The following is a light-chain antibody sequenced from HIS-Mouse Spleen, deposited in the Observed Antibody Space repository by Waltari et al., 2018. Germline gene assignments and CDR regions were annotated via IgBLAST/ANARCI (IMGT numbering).Light chain of an antibody. CDR1: SSDVGGYHH. CDR2: EVS. J-gene: IGLJ2*01. CDR3: SSYTSSSTLV. V-gene: IGLV2-14*01. Sequence: QSALTQPASVSGSPGQSIPIPCTGTSSDVGGYHHVSWYQQHPGKAPKLMIYEVSNRPSGVSNRFSGSKSGNTASLTISGLQAEDEADYYCSSYTSSSTLVFGGGTKLTVL.